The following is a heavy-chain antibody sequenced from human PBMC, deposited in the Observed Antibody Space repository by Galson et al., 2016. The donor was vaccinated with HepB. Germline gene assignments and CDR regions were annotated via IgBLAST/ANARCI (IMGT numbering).Heavy chain of an antibody. Sequence: SCKASGYTFTSSGISWVRQAPGQGLEWMGWISGYNGHIQYAQKFQDRVTVTADTSTSTAYMELRGLNSDDTAIYYCVRDYSYMPDYWGQGTMVTVSS. CDR2: ISGYNGHI. J-gene: IGHJ3*01. V-gene: IGHV1-18*01. CDR3: VRDYSYMPDY. D-gene: IGHD2-15*01. CDR1: GYTFTSSG.